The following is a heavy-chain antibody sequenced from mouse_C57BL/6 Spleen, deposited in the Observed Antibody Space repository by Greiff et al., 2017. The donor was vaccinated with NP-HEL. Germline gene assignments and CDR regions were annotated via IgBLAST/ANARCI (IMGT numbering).Heavy chain of an antibody. CDR1: GFTFSSYA. V-gene: IGHV5-4*01. D-gene: IGHD1-1*01. Sequence: EVQLVESGGGLVKPGGSLKLSCAASGFTFSSYAMSWVRQTPEKRLEWVATISDGGSYTYYPDNVKGRFTISRDNAKNNLYLQMSHLKSEDTAMYYCARRYDGSSYWYFDVWGTGTTVTVSS. CDR3: ARRYDGSSYWYFDV. J-gene: IGHJ1*03. CDR2: ISDGGSYT.